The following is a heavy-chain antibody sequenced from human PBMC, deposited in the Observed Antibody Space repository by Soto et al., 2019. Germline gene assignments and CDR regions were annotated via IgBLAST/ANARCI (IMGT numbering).Heavy chain of an antibody. D-gene: IGHD3-16*01. J-gene: IGHJ6*02. Sequence: QVQLVQSGAEVKKPGSSVKVSCKASGGTFSSYAISWVRQAPGQGLAWMGGIIPIFGTANYAQKFQGRVTITADESTSTAYMELSSLRSEDTAVYDCARDQGEIPYCDYGMDVWGQGTTVTVSS. CDR3: ARDQGEIPYCDYGMDV. V-gene: IGHV1-69*12. CDR2: IIPIFGTA. CDR1: GGTFSSYA.